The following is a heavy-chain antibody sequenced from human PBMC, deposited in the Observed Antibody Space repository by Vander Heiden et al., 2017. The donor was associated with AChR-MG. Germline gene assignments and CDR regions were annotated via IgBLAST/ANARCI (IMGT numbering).Heavy chain of an antibody. CDR1: GFTFSTYA. Sequence: EVQLLESGGGLVQPGGSRRLSCAASGFTFSTYAMSWVRQAPGKGLEWVSTIGASGGSTYYADSVKGRFSISRDNSKSTLYLQMNSLRAEDTAVYYCAKRGTRGLYYMDVWGKGTTVTVSS. V-gene: IGHV3-23*01. CDR2: IGASGGST. CDR3: AKRGTRGLYYMDV. D-gene: IGHD3-16*01. J-gene: IGHJ6*03.